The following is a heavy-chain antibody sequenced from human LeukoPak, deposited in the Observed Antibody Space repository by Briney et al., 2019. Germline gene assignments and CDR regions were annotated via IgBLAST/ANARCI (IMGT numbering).Heavy chain of an antibody. CDR2: IYYSGST. CDR1: GGSISSSRYY. J-gene: IGHJ6*03. D-gene: IGHD5/OR15-5a*01. V-gene: IGHV4-39*01. CDR3: ARPVYGVYDDYYYMDV. Sequence: PSETLSLTCTVSGGSISSSRYYSGWIRQPPGKGLEWIGSIYYSGSTYYNPSLKSRVTISVDTSKNQFSLKLSSVTAADTAVYYCARPVYGVYDDYYYMDVWGKGTTVTVSS.